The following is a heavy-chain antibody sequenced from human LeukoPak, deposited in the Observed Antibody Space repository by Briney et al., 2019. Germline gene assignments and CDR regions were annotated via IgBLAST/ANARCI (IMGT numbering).Heavy chain of an antibody. CDR3: ARRTGVNYYYMDV. CDR2: IKQDGSEE. V-gene: IGHV3-7*01. J-gene: IGHJ6*03. D-gene: IGHD3-10*01. CDR1: GFTVSSNY. Sequence: PGGSLRLSCAASGFTVSSNYMSWVRQAPGKGLEWVANIKQDGSEESYVDSVKGRFSISRDNAKNSLYLQMNSLRDDDTAIYYCARRTGVNYYYMDVWGKGTTVTVSS.